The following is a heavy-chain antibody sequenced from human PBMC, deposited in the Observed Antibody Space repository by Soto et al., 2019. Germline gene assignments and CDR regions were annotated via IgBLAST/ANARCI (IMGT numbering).Heavy chain of an antibody. Sequence: SVKVSCKASGGTFSRYSINWVRQAPGQGLEWMGGIIPMFGTTNYAQKFKGRVTITADESTSTVYMELNTLRSEDAAVYYCARASIHGSSWYFWFDPWGQGTLVTVSS. D-gene: IGHD6-13*01. CDR1: GGTFSRYS. V-gene: IGHV1-69*13. CDR3: ARASIHGSSWYFWFDP. J-gene: IGHJ5*01. CDR2: IIPMFGTT.